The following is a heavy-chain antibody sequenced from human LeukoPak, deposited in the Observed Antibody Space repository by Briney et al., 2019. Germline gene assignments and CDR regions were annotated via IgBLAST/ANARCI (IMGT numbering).Heavy chain of an antibody. V-gene: IGHV3-23*01. Sequence: GGFLRLSCAASGFTFSSYAMSWVRQAPGKGLEWVSAISGSGGSTYYADSVKGRFTISRDNSKNTLYLQMDSLRAEDTAVYYCAKDEQQPLATWGQGTLVTVSS. D-gene: IGHD6-13*01. CDR2: ISGSGGST. CDR1: GFTFSSYA. CDR3: AKDEQQPLAT. J-gene: IGHJ5*02.